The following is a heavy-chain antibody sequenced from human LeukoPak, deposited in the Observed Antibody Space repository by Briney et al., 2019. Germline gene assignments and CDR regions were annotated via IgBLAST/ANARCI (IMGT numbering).Heavy chain of an antibody. CDR2: ISWNSGSI. CDR3: AKGLLRGDAFDI. J-gene: IGHJ3*02. Sequence: GRSLRLSCAASGFTFDDYAMHWVRQAPGKGLEWVSGISWNSGSIGYADSVKGRFTISRDNAKNSLYLQMNSLRAEDTVLYYCAKGLLRGDAFDIWGQGTMVTVSS. V-gene: IGHV3-9*01. CDR1: GFTFDDYA. D-gene: IGHD2-15*01.